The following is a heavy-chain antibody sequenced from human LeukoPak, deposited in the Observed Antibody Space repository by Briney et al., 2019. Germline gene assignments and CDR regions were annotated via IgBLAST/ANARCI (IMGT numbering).Heavy chain of an antibody. V-gene: IGHV4-59*08. CDR2: IYYSGST. Sequence: PSETLSLTCTVSLGSISSYYWSWIRQPPGKGLEWIGYIYYSGSTNYNPSLKSRVTISVHTSKNQFSLKLSSVTAADTAVYYCARREATNGGRIDYWGQGTLVTVSS. J-gene: IGHJ4*02. CDR1: LGSISSYY. D-gene: IGHD7-27*01. CDR3: ARREATNGGRIDY.